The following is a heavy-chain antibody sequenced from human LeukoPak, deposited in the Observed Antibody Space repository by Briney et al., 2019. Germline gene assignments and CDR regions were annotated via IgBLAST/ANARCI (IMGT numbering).Heavy chain of an antibody. CDR1: GSSISSYY. CDR3: AGGGAIKNFDY. J-gene: IGHJ4*02. V-gene: IGHV4-4*07. CDR2: IYTSGST. Sequence: SETLSLTRSVPGSSISSYYWSWIRQPAGQGLEWIGRIYTSGSTNYNPSLKSRVTMSVDTSKNQFSLKLSSVTAADTAVYYCAGGGAIKNFDYWGQGTLVTVSS. D-gene: IGHD1-26*01.